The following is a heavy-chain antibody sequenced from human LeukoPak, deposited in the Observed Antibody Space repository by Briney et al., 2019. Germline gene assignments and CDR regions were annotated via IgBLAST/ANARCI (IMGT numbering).Heavy chain of an antibody. CDR2: ISSSSSYI. V-gene: IGHV3-21*01. CDR3: ARIAGGAHLDY. Sequence: PGGSLRLSCAASGFTFNTYSMNWVRQAPGKGLEWVSSISSSSSYIYYADSVKGRFTISRDNAKNSLYLQMNSLRAEDTAVYYCARIAGGAHLDYWGQGTLVTVSS. CDR1: GFTFNTYS. D-gene: IGHD2-15*01. J-gene: IGHJ4*02.